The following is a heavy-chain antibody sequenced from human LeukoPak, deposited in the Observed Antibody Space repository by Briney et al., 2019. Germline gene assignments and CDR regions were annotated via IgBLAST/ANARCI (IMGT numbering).Heavy chain of an antibody. CDR3: AREHDFWSGYSFDY. D-gene: IGHD3-3*01. V-gene: IGHV1-18*01. CDR2: INAGNGNT. CDR1: GYTFTSYG. Sequence: ASVKVSCKASGYTFTSYGISWVRQAPGQGLEWMGWINAGNGNTKYSQKLQGRVAISRDTSASTAYMELSSLRSEDTAVYYCAREHDFWSGYSFDYWGQGTLVTVSS. J-gene: IGHJ4*02.